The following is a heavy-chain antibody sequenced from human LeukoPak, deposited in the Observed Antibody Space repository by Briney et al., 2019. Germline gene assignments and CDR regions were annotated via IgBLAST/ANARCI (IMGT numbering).Heavy chain of an antibody. Sequence: SETLSLTCAVSDFSIRSGYYWGWIRQPPGKGLEWIGSIYHSGTTDYNASLKSRVTISVDRSKNQISLKLSSLTAADMSVYYCARRTSYSIRGLVYFDYWGQGTRVTVSS. J-gene: IGHJ4*02. V-gene: IGHV4-38-2*01. CDR1: DFSIRSGYY. CDR3: ARRTSYSIRGLVYFDY. D-gene: IGHD4-11*01. CDR2: IYHSGTT.